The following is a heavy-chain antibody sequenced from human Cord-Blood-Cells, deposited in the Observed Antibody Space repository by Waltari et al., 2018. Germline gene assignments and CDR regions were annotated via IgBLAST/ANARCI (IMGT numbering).Heavy chain of an antibody. D-gene: IGHD2-2*01. CDR2: IKPNSGGT. CDR1: GYTFTGYY. J-gene: IGHJ5*02. CDR3: AREQRIVVVPAAPAWFDP. Sequence: QVQLVQSGAEVKKPGASVKVSCKASGYTFTGYYMHWVRQAPGQGLEWMGWIKPNSGGTNYAQKFQGRVTMTRDTSISTAYMELSRLRSDDTAVYYCAREQRIVVVPAAPAWFDPWGQRTLVTVSS. V-gene: IGHV1-2*02.